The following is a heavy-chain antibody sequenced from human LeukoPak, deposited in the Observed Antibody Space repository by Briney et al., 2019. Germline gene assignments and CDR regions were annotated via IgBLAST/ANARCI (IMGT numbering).Heavy chain of an antibody. Sequence: EASVKVSCKASGYTFTGYYMHWVRQAPGQGLEWMGWINPNSGGTNYAQKFQGRVTMTRDTSISTAYMELGRLRSDDTAVYYCARGLLPGDAFDIWGQGTMVTVSS. CDR3: ARGLLPGDAFDI. V-gene: IGHV1-2*02. D-gene: IGHD2/OR15-2a*01. CDR1: GYTFTGYY. J-gene: IGHJ3*02. CDR2: INPNSGGT.